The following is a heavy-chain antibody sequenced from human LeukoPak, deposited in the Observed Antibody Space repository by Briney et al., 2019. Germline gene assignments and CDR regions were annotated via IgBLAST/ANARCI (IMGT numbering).Heavy chain of an antibody. Sequence: GASVKVSCKASGYTLTSYGISWVRQAPGQGLEWMGWISAYNGNTNYAQKLQGRVTMTTDTSTSTAYMELRSLRSDDTAVYYCARDAYSSSWYYGWLGYYYYGMDVWGQGTTVTVSS. J-gene: IGHJ6*02. CDR3: ARDAYSSSWYYGWLGYYYYGMDV. CDR1: GYTLTSYG. V-gene: IGHV1-18*01. D-gene: IGHD6-13*01. CDR2: ISAYNGNT.